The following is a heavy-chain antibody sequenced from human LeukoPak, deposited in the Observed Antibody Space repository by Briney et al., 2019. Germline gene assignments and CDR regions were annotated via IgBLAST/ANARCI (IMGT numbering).Heavy chain of an antibody. CDR3: ARDDTPYGSGSYSD. V-gene: IGHV4-59*12. J-gene: IGHJ4*02. D-gene: IGHD3-10*01. Sequence: SETLSLTCTVSGGSISSYYWSWIRQPPGRGLEWIGSIYYSGNTYYNPSLKSRVTISVDTSKNQFSLKLSSVTAADTAVYYCARDDTPYGSGSYSDWGQGTLVSVSP. CDR1: GGSISSYY. CDR2: IYYSGNT.